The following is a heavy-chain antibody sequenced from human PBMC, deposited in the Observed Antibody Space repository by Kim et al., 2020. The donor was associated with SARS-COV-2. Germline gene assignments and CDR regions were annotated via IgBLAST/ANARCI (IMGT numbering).Heavy chain of an antibody. J-gene: IGHJ6*01. CDR1: GFTFDDYA. CDR2: ISWNSGSI. D-gene: IGHD3-10*01. CDR3: AKDMGGSGSYRVTNYYG. V-gene: IGHV3-9*01. Sequence: GGSLRLSCAASGFTFDDYAMHWVRQAPGKGLEWVSGISWNSGSIGYADSVKGRFTISRDNAKNSLYLQMNSLRAEDTALYYCAKDMGGSGSYRVTNYYG.